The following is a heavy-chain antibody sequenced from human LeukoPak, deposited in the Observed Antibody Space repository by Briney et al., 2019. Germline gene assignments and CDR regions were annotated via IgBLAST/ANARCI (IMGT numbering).Heavy chain of an antibody. J-gene: IGHJ4*02. D-gene: IGHD2-2*01. V-gene: IGHV3-9*01. CDR1: GFTFDDYA. CDR2: ISWNSGSI. Sequence: PGGPLRLSCAASGFTFDDYAMHWVRQAPGKGLEWVSGISWNSGSIGYADSVKGRFTISRDNAKNSLYLQMNSLRAEDTALYYCAKGPGSDYWGQGTLVTVSS. CDR3: AKGPGSDY.